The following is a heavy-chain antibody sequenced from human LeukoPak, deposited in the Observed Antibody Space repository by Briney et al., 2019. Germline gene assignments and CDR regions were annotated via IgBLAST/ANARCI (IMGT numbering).Heavy chain of an antibody. CDR1: GGSISTSDFY. CDR3: EKDTHLYV. V-gene: IGHV4-39*01. CDR2: IHHNGNT. D-gene: IGHD2-15*01. J-gene: IGHJ6*02. Sequence: SETLSLTCTLSGGSISTSDFYWGWVRQPPGKGLEWIGNIHHNGNTYFNPSLKSRVTISADMSKNQLSLTLSSVTAADTAVYYCEKDTHLYVWGQGTTVSVSS.